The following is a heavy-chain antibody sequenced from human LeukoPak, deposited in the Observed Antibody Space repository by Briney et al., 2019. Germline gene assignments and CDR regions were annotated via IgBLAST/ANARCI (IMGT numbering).Heavy chain of an antibody. CDR1: GFTFSEHY. J-gene: IGHJ4*02. CDR3: ARAAPTRTLIGSGADY. CDR2: ISSSSSYI. D-gene: IGHD3-22*01. V-gene: IGHV3-21*01. Sequence: GGSLRLSCAASGFTFSEHYMTWVRQAPGKGLEWVSSISSSSSYIYYADSVKGRFTISRDNAKKSLYLQVNSLRVEDTAVYYCARAAPTRTLIGSGADYWGQGTLVTVSS.